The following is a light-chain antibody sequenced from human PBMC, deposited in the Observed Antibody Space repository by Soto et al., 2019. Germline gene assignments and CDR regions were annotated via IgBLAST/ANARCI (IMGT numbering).Light chain of an antibody. CDR3: QQYGSSPTWT. Sequence: EIVLTQSPGHLSLSPGERATLSCRASQSVSSSYLAWYQQTPGQAPRILIFGASTRATGIPDRFSGSGSGTDFTLTISRLEPDDSAVYYCQQYGSSPTWTFGQGTKLDI. CDR2: GAS. V-gene: IGKV3-20*01. CDR1: QSVSSSY. J-gene: IGKJ1*01.